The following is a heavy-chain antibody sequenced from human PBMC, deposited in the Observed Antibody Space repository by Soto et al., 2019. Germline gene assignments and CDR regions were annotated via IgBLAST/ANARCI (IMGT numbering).Heavy chain of an antibody. Sequence: QVQLVESGGGVVQPGRSLSLSCAASVFSFSSYGMHWICQASGKGLEWVAVIWYDGCNKYYAGSVKGRFTISRDNSKNTLDLQMNSLRADDTAVYYCAGGGAAGTRHEFQFDYWGQGTMVTVSS. D-gene: IGHD6-13*01. CDR2: IWYDGCNK. J-gene: IGHJ4*02. CDR3: AGGGAAGTRHEFQFDY. CDR1: VFSFSSYG. V-gene: IGHV3-33*01.